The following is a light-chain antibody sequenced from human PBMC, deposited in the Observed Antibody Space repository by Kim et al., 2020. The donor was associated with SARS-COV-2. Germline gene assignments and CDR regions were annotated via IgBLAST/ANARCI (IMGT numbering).Light chain of an antibody. CDR3: NSRDSSGNRP. J-gene: IGLJ2*01. V-gene: IGLV3-19*01. CDR2: GKN. Sequence: SSELTQDPAVSVALGQTVRITYQGDSLRSYYASWYQQKPGQAPVLVIYGKNNRPSGIPDRFSGSSSGNTASLTITGAQAEDEADYYCNSRDSSGNRPFGGGTQLTVL. CDR1: SLRSYY.